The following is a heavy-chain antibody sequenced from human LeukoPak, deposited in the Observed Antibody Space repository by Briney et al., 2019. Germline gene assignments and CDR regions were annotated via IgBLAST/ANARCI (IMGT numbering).Heavy chain of an antibody. D-gene: IGHD3-16*01. J-gene: IGHJ3*02. CDR1: GGSISSYY. CDR2: IYYSGST. CDR3: ARDGKPSYAFDI. V-gene: IGHV4-59*01. Sequence: SGTLSLPCTVSGGSISSYYWSWIRQPPGKGLEWSGDIYYSGSTNYNPSLKSRVTISVNTSKNQFSLKLSAVAAADTAVYYCARDGKPSYAFDIWGQGTMVTVSS.